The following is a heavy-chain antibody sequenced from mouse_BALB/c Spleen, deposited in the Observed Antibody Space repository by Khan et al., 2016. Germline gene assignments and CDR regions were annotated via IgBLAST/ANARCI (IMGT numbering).Heavy chain of an antibody. V-gene: IGHV1S135*01. D-gene: IGHD2-1*01. J-gene: IGHJ4*01. CDR2: IDPYNGNT. CDR1: GYTFTTYT. CDR3: ASDLLWYAMDY. Sequence: VQLQQSGPELVKPGASVKVSCKASGYTFTTYTMYWVKQSHGKNLEWIGYIDPYNGNTTYNQKFKGKATLTVDKSSSTAYMHLNSLASDDSAVYYCASDLLWYAMDYCGQGTSVTVSS.